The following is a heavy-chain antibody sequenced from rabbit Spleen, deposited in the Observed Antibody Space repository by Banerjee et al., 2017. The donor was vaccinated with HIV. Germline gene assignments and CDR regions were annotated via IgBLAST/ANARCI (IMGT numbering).Heavy chain of an antibody. CDR3: ARDDGSYDYIDVYFKL. Sequence: QEQLEESGGDLVQPEGSLTLTCTVSGFSFSSNWICWVRQAPGKGLEWIGCIYTGNDKTYYASWAKGRFTVSKSSSTTVTLQMTSLTAADTAAYFCARDDGSYDYIDVYFKLWGQGTLVTVS. CDR1: GFSFSSNW. CDR2: IYTGNDKT. D-gene: IGHD6-1*01. J-gene: IGHJ4*01. V-gene: IGHV1S45*01.